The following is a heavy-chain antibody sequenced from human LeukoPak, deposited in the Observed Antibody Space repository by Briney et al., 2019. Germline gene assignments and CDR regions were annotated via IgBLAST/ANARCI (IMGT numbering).Heavy chain of an antibody. CDR3: AKVPIAARPSYYYYYGMDV. CDR1: GFTFSSYG. J-gene: IGHJ6*02. CDR2: IWYDGSNK. V-gene: IGHV3-33*06. D-gene: IGHD6-6*01. Sequence: PGRSLRLSCAASGFTFSSYGMHWVRQAPGKGLERVAVIWYDGSNKYYADSVKGRFTISRDNSKSTLCLQMNSLRAEDTAVYYCAKVPIAARPSYYYYYGMDVWGQGTTVTVSS.